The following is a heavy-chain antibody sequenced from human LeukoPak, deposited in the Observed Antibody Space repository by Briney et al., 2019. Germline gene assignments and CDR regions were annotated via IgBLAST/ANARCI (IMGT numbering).Heavy chain of an antibody. CDR2: IYPGDSDT. CDR1: GYSFTSNW. CDR3: ATNTMFRGIHAFDI. Sequence: GESLKISCKGSGYSFTSNWIGWVRQMPGKGLEWMGIIYPGDSDTRYSPSFQGQVTISADKSISTAYLQWSSLKASDSAMYYCATNTMFRGIHAFDIWGQGTMVTVSS. V-gene: IGHV5-51*01. D-gene: IGHD3-10*01. J-gene: IGHJ3*02.